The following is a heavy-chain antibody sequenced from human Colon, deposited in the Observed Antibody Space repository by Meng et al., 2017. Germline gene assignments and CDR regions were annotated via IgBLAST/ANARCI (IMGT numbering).Heavy chain of an antibody. CDR2: IYPGTSDI. D-gene: IGHD4-23*01. CDR3: ARLLNGGNTGPLFPYSFDL. V-gene: IGHV5-51*01. J-gene: IGHJ4*02. CDR1: GYGFSTYW. Sequence: GESLKISCKGSGYGFSTYWVAWVRQIPGKGLECLGIIYPGTSDIRYSPSFQGQVTISADKSINTAFLHWSSLRASDTALSSCARLLNGGNTGPLFPYSFDLWGPGTLVTVSS.